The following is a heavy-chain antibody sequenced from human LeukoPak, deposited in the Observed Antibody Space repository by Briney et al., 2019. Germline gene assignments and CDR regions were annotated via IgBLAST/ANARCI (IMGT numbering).Heavy chain of an antibody. J-gene: IGHJ4*02. CDR3: AKRSREGYYFDY. CDR1: GFTFSSYD. CDR2: ISGSGGST. V-gene: IGHV3-23*01. Sequence: PGGSLRLSCAASGFTFSSYDMSWVRQAPGKGLEWVSAISGSGGSTYYADSVKGRFTISRDNSKNTLYLQMNSLRAEDTAVYYCAKRSREGYYFDYWGQGTLVTVSS. D-gene: IGHD3-10*01.